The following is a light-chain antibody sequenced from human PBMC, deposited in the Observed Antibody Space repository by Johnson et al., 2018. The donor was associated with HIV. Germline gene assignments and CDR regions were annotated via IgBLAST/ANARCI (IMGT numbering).Light chain of an antibody. Sequence: QSVLTQPPSVSAASGQKVTISCSGSSPNIGINYVSWYQQLPGTAPKVLIYENNKRPSGIPDRFSGSKSGPSATLGLTGIQTGDEADYYCGTWDNSRNGYVFGTGTKVTVL. CDR2: ENN. CDR3: GTWDNSRNGYV. CDR1: SPNIGINY. V-gene: IGLV1-51*01. J-gene: IGLJ1*01.